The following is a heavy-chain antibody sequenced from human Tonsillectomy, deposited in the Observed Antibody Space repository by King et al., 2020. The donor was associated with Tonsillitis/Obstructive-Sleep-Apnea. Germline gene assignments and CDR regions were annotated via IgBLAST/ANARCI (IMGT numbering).Heavy chain of an antibody. CDR2: IWYDGSNK. D-gene: IGHD2-15*01. J-gene: IGHJ5*02. V-gene: IGHV3-33*01. Sequence: VQLVESGGGVVQPGRSLRLSCAASGFTFSSYGMHWVRQAPGKGLEWVAVIWYDGSNKYYADSVKGRFTISRDNSKNTLYLQMNSLRAEDTAVYYCARRVVAATSWFDPWGQGTLVTVSS. CDR1: GFTFSSYG. CDR3: ARRVVAATSWFDP.